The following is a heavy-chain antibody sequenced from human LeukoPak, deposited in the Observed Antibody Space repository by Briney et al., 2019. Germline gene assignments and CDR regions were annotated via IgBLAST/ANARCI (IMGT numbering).Heavy chain of an antibody. CDR2: ISERGGNT. V-gene: IGHV3-23*01. CDR1: GISLSNYG. J-gene: IGHJ4*02. CDR3: ARGDLASVRQLPLDY. Sequence: GGSLRLSCVVSGISLSNYGMTWVRQAPGKGLEWVSYISERGGNTAYADSVKGRFTISRDNSRNTVYLQINSLRAEDTAVYYCARGDLASVRQLPLDYWGQGTLVTVSS. D-gene: IGHD2-2*01.